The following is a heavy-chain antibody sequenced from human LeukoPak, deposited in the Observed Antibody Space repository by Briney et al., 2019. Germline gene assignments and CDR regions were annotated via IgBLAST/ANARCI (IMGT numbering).Heavy chain of an antibody. CDR2: INHSGST. V-gene: IGHV4-34*01. J-gene: IGHJ4*02. CDR3: ARSVACDY. CDR1: GGSISSYY. Sequence: SETLSLTCTVSGGSISSYYWNLIRQPPGKGLEWIGEINHSGSTNYNPSLKSRVTISVDTSKNQFSLKLSSVTAADTAVYYCARSVACDYWGQGTLVTVSS. D-gene: IGHD6-19*01.